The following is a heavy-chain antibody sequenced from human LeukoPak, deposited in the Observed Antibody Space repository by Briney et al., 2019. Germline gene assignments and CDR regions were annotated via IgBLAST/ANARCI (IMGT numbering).Heavy chain of an antibody. CDR1: GDSISRYY. D-gene: IGHD6-13*01. CDR2: ISNTGST. V-gene: IGHV4-59*01. Sequence: SETLSLTCAVSGDSISRYYWSWIRQPPGKGLEWIGHISNTGSTKYDPSLKSRVTISLDTSKNQFSLKLNSVTAADTAVYYCARIAATGPYDAFDIWGQGTMVTVSS. CDR3: ARIAATGPYDAFDI. J-gene: IGHJ3*02.